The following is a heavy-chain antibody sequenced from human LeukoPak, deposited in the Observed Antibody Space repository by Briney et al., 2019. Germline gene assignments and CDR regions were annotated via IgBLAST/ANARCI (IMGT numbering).Heavy chain of an antibody. CDR3: ARSPHGTRIAVAGKGVQDY. CDR1: GYTFTSYD. CDR2: IGAYNGNT. V-gene: IGHV1-18*01. D-gene: IGHD6-19*01. J-gene: IGHJ4*02. Sequence: ASVKVSCKASGYTFTSYDINWVRQATGQGLEWMGWIGAYNGNTNYAQKLQGRVTMTTDTSTSTAYMELRSLRSDDTAVYYCARSPHGTRIAVAGKGVQDYWGQGTLVTVSS.